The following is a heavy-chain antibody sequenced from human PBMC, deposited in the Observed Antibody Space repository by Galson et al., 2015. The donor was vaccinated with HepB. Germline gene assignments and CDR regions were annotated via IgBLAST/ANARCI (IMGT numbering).Heavy chain of an antibody. J-gene: IGHJ6*02. V-gene: IGHV1-69*02. Sequence: SVKVSCKASGGTFSSYTISWVRRAPGQGLEWMGRIIPILGIANYAQKFQGRVTIAADKSTSTAYMELSSLRSEDTAVYYCASAAWAEWIFIDYYYYGMDVWGHGTTVTVSS. CDR1: GGTFSSYT. D-gene: IGHD3-3*01. CDR3: ASAAWAEWIFIDYYYYGMDV. CDR2: IIPILGIA.